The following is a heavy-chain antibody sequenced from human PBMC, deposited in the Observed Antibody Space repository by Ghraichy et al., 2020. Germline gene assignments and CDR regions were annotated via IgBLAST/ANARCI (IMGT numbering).Heavy chain of an antibody. CDR3: ARAKDSSSSKTRTQYFQH. CDR1: GGSISSYY. CDR2: IYYSGST. Sequence: SETLSLTCTVSGGSISSYYWSWIRQPPGKGLEWIGYIYYSGSTNYNPSLKSRVTISVDTSKNQFSLKLSSVTAADTAVYYCARAKDSSSSKTRTQYFQHWGQGTLVTVSS. V-gene: IGHV4-59*01. D-gene: IGHD6-6*01. J-gene: IGHJ1*01.